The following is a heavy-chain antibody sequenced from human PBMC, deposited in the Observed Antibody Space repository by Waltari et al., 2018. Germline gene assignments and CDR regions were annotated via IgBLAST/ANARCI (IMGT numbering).Heavy chain of an antibody. Sequence: EVQLVESGGGLVRPGGSLRLSCAASGFSFSDYSMHWFRQVPGRGLVWVRQGEGGGLGWIGLIFNDGNIVTYANSGRDRLTISRDNSKNTLYLHMSRLRGEDTAVYYCARDLYYFGRSGYDGLDVWGQGTTVTVSS. J-gene: IGHJ6*02. V-gene: IGHV3-74*03. CDR1: GFSFSDYS. CDR2: IFNDGNIV. D-gene: IGHD3-22*01. CDR3: ARDLYYFGRSGYDGLDV.